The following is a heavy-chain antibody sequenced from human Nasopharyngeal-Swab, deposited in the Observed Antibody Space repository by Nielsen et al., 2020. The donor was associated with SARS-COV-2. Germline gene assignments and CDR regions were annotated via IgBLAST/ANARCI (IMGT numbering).Heavy chain of an antibody. CDR3: ARPMRPMGHYYFGMDV. J-gene: IGHJ6*02. V-gene: IGHV5-51*01. D-gene: IGHD1-26*01. CDR1: GYSFTTYW. Sequence: GESLKISCNGSGYSFTTYWIGWVRQMPGKGLEWMGIIYPGDSNTRYSPSFQGQVTISVDKYSSTAYLQWSSLKASDTAIYYCARPMRPMGHYYFGMDVWGQGTTVTVSS. CDR2: IYPGDSNT.